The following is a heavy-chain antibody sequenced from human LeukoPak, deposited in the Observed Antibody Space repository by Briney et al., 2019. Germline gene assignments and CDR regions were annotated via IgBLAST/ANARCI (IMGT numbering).Heavy chain of an antibody. CDR2: ISSGSSSI. D-gene: IGHD4-17*01. V-gene: IGHV3-48*02. CDR1: GFTFSSYS. CDR3: AKDHHDYGQEMDV. J-gene: IGHJ6*02. Sequence: GGSLRLSCAASGFTFSSYSMNWVRQAPGKGLEWVSYISSGSSSIYYADSVKGRFTISRDNAKNSLYLQMNSLRDEDTAGYYCAKDHHDYGQEMDVWGQGNTVTVSS.